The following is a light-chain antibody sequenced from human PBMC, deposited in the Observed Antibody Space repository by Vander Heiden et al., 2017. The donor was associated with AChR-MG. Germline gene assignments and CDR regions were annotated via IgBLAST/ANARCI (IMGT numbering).Light chain of an antibody. Sequence: IVLTQSPGTLSLSPRERPALSGTVSQSVSSTYLAWYQQKPGQAPRLLLYGASTRASGIPDRFTGSGSGTDFTLSISRLEPEDFAVYYCQQYDSTPRTFGQGTKVEIK. J-gene: IGKJ1*01. V-gene: IGKV3-20*01. CDR1: QSVSSTY. CDR3: QQYDSTPRT. CDR2: GAS.